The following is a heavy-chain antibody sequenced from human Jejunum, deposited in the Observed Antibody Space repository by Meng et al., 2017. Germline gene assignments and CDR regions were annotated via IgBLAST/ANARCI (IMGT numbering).Heavy chain of an antibody. CDR1: GFTFSSYE. J-gene: IGHJ4*02. Sequence: GESLKISCTASGFTFSSYEVNWVRQAPGKGLEWISYISDSGANIDYADSVKGRFTISRDDAKDSLYLQMNSLRAEDTGVYYCARDRGSGWSEEESGFDYWGQGTLVTVSS. V-gene: IGHV3-48*03. D-gene: IGHD6-19*01. CDR2: ISDSGANI. CDR3: ARDRGSGWSEEESGFDY.